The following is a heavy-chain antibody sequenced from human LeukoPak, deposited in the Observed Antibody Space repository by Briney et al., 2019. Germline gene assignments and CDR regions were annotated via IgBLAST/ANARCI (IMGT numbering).Heavy chain of an antibody. J-gene: IGHJ4*02. D-gene: IGHD6-19*01. V-gene: IGHV6-1*01. CDR3: ARGIAVAGPFDY. Sequence: PSQTLSLTCAISGDSVSSNSAGWNWIRQSPSRGLEWLGRTYYRSNWYNDYAESVKGRITINPDTSKNQFSLQLNSVTPEDTAVYYCARGIAVAGPFDYWGQGTLVTVSS. CDR1: GDSVSSNSAG. CDR2: TYYRSNWYN.